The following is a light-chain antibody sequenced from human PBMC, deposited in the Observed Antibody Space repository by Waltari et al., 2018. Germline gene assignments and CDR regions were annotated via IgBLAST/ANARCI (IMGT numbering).Light chain of an antibody. CDR3: QQYNKWPTWT. J-gene: IGKJ1*01. V-gene: IGKV3-15*01. Sequence: EIVMTQSPATLSLSPGERATLSCRASQSVRNNLAWFQQKPGQVPRLLIYGASTRATGIPARFSGSGSGTDFTLTISSLQSEDFAVYYCQQYNKWPTWTFGQGTKVEIK. CDR2: GAS. CDR1: QSVRNN.